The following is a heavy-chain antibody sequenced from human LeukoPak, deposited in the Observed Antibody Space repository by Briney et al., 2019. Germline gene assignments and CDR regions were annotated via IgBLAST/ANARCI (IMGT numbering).Heavy chain of an antibody. CDR3: AGEGYCSGGSCYYFDY. J-gene: IGHJ4*02. D-gene: IGHD2-15*01. CDR1: GFTFSTYW. CDR2: IKEDGSEK. V-gene: IGHV3-7*03. Sequence: PGGSLRLSCAASGFTFSTYWMSWVRQAPGKGGEGVANIKEDGSEKYYVDSVKGRFSISRDNAKKSLYLQMSSLRAEDTAVYYCAGEGYCSGGSCYYFDYWGQGTLVTVSS.